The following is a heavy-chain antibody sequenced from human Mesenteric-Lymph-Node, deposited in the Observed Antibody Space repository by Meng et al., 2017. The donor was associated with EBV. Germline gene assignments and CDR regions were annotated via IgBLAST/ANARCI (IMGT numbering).Heavy chain of an antibody. CDR3: AREGGYYYNYDY. V-gene: IGHV1-18*01. Sequence: QGQVVQSGAEVKKPGASVRVSCKPSGYSFTNYGISLVRLAPGQGLEWMGLISAYNGDTNYAQKFQGRVTMTTDTSTGTAYMELGSLRSDDTAVYYCAREGGYYYNYDYWGQGTLVTVAS. D-gene: IGHD3-22*01. J-gene: IGHJ4*02. CDR2: ISAYNGDT. CDR1: GYSFTNYG.